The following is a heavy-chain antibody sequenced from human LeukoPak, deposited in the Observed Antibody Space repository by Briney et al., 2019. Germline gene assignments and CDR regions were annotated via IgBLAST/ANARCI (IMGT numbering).Heavy chain of an antibody. V-gene: IGHV4-39*01. J-gene: IGHJ4*02. CDR3: ATLGYCSGGSCRYFDY. D-gene: IGHD2-15*01. CDR2: IHYSGST. Sequence: PSETLSLTCTVSGGSISSSSYYWGWIRQPPGKGLEWIGSIHYSGSTYYNPSLKSRITISVDTSKNQFSLKLSSVTAADTAVYYCATLGYCSGGSCRYFDYWGQGTLVTVSS. CDR1: GGSISSSSYY.